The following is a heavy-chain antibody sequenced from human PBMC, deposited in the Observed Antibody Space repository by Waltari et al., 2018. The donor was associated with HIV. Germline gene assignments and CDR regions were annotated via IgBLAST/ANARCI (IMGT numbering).Heavy chain of an antibody. CDR3: AKEGIIVITDAFDI. CDR1: GFTFSNYA. CDR2: ISGSGGST. D-gene: IGHD3-22*01. J-gene: IGHJ3*02. Sequence: EVQLLESGGGLVQPGGSLRLSCAASGFTFSNYAMSWVRQVSGKGLEWVSSISGSGGSTYYADSVKGRFTVSRDNSKDTLFLQMNSLRAEDTALYYCAKEGIIVITDAFDIWGQGTMVIVSS. V-gene: IGHV3-23*01.